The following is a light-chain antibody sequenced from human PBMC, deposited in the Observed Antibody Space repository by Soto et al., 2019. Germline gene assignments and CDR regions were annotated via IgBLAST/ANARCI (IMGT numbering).Light chain of an antibody. V-gene: IGLV2-14*03. CDR2: DVS. Sequence: QSALTQPASVSGSPGQSIAISCTGSSSDGGGYNYVSWYQQHSGKAPKLMIYDVSSRPSGVSDRFSGSKSGNTASLTISGLQAEDEDEYYCSSYTSSSNVIFGGGTKLTVL. CDR1: SSDGGGYNY. J-gene: IGLJ2*01. CDR3: SSYTSSSNVI.